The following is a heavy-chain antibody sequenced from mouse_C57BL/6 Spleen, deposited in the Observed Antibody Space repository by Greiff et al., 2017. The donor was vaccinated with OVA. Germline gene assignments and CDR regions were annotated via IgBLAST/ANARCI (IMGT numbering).Heavy chain of an antibody. J-gene: IGHJ2*01. CDR2: ISYDGSN. Sequence: DVQLQESGPGLVKPSQSLSLTCSVTGYSITSGYYWNWIRQFPGNKLEWMGYISYDGSNNYNPSLKNRISITRDTSKNQFFLKLKSVTTEDTATYYCAANSDYWGQGTTLTVSS. CDR3: AANSDY. CDR1: GYSITSGYY. V-gene: IGHV3-6*01.